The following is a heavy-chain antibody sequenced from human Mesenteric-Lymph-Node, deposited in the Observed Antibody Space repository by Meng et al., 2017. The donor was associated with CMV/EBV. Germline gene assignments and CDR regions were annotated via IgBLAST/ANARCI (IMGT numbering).Heavy chain of an antibody. CDR2: INSDGSTT. D-gene: IGHD3-9*01. V-gene: IGHV3-74*01. Sequence: GESLKISCAASGFTLSSHWMHWVRQAPGKGLVWVSRINSDGSTTSYADSVKGRFTISRDNAKNTVDLQMNSLRVEDTAVYYCAKDLYSDILIGYWSVWDSWGQGTLVTVSS. CDR1: GFTLSSHW. CDR3: AKDLYSDILIGYWSVWDS. J-gene: IGHJ4*02.